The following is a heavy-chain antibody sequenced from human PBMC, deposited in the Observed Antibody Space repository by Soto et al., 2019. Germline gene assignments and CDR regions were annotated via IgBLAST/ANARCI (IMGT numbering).Heavy chain of an antibody. CDR3: ARRRGQGFYYYGMDV. Sequence: QITLKESGPTVVKPTQTLTLTCTFSGFSLSTSGVGVSWIRQPPGKALEWLALIYWNDDKRYSPSLKSRLTVTKDTSKNQVVLTMTNMDPVDTATYYCARRRGQGFYYYGMDVWGQGTTVTVSS. CDR2: IYWNDDK. J-gene: IGHJ6*02. CDR1: GFSLSTSGVG. V-gene: IGHV2-5*01.